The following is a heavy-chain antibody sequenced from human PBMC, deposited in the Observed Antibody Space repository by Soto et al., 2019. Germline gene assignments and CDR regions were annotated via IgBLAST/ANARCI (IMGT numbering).Heavy chain of an antibody. CDR1: GYTLTELS. V-gene: IGHV1-24*01. D-gene: IGHD3-22*01. CDR3: AIFLRGTESSGYYYLSFHAFCL. J-gene: IGHJ3*01. CDR2: FDSEDGET. Sequence: ASVKVPCKVTGYTLTELSFHWVRQAPGKGLEWMGGFDSEDGETIYAQKFQSSLNMPDHTSTDTAQMDLITLKSQATGVYYCAIFLRGTESSGYYYLSFHAFCLLGQG.